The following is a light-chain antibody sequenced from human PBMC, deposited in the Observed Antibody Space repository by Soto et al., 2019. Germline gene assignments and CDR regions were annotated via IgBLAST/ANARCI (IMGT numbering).Light chain of an antibody. V-gene: IGKV3-20*01. J-gene: IGKJ1*01. CDR3: QQYGSSGT. CDR1: QSISSNY. Sequence: EIVLTQSPVTLSLSPGERATLSCRASQSISSNYLAWYQHKPGQAPRLLIYGASNRATGIPDRFSGSGSGTDFTLTISRLEPEDFAVYYCQQYGSSGTFGQGTKVDIK. CDR2: GAS.